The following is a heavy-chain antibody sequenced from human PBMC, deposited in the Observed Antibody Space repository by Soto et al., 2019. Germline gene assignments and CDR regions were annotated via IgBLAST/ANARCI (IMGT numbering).Heavy chain of an antibody. CDR2: IHYSGST. CDR3: AREPRQGDRIYYFES. J-gene: IGHJ4*02. V-gene: IGHV4-59*12. CDR1: GDSISSYY. D-gene: IGHD2-21*02. Sequence: SETLSLTCTVSGDSISSYYWSWIRQPPGKGLEWIGYIHYSGSTNYNPSLKSRVTISVDTSKNQFSLRLSSVTAADTAVYYCAREPRQGDRIYYFESWGRGTLVTVSS.